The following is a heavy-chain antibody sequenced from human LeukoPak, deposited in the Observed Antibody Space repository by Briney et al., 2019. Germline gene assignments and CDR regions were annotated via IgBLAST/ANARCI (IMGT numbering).Heavy chain of an antibody. Sequence: ASVKVSCKASGYTFTSYGISWVRQAPGQGLEWVGWISAYNGNTNYAQKLQGRVTMTTDTSTSTAYMELRSLRSDDTAVYYCARIRITTIRGVDVHYYMDVWGKGTTVTISS. J-gene: IGHJ6*03. V-gene: IGHV1-18*01. D-gene: IGHD3-10*01. CDR2: ISAYNGNT. CDR1: GYTFTSYG. CDR3: ARIRITTIRGVDVHYYMDV.